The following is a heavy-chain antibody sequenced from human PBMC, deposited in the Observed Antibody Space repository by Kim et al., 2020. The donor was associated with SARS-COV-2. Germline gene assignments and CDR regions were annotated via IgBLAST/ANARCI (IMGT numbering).Heavy chain of an antibody. V-gene: IGHV4-39*01. J-gene: IGHJ5*02. Sequence: SETLSLTCNVSGGSISSSSYYWGWIRQPPGKGLEWIGSIYYSGSTYYNPSLKSRVTISADTSKNHVSLRLSSVTAADTAVYYCARHFDWLVLSWFDPWGQGTLVTVSS. CDR1: GGSISSSSYY. CDR2: IYYSGST. D-gene: IGHD3-9*01. CDR3: ARHFDWLVLSWFDP.